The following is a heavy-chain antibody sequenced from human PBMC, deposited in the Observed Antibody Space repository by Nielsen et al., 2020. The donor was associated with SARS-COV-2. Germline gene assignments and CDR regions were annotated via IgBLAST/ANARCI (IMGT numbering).Heavy chain of an antibody. CDR1: GFTFSKYS. J-gene: IGHJ2*01. CDR3: ARDQDGGAATSNWYFDL. Sequence: GESLKISCAASGFTFSKYSMTWVRQAPGKGLEWVSSIGSSSTFIYYTDSVEGRFTTSRDNAKNSLFLQMHSLTAEDTAVYYCARDQDGGAATSNWYFDLWGRGTLVIVSS. V-gene: IGHV3-21*01. D-gene: IGHD6-25*01. CDR2: IGSSSTFI.